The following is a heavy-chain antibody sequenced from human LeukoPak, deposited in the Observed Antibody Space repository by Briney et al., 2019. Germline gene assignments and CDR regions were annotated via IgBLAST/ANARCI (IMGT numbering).Heavy chain of an antibody. J-gene: IGHJ4*02. CDR1: SYSISSCYH. CDR3: ARVTSRLGVCDY. V-gene: IGHV4-38-2*02. CDR2: IYHSGNT. Sequence: PSETLSLTCTVSSYSISSCYHWGWIPQPPGKGLEWIGNIYHSGNTYYEPSLKSRVTISVDTSKNQFSLKLSSVTAADTAVYYCARVTSRLGVCDYWGQGTLVTVSS. D-gene: IGHD2-8*01.